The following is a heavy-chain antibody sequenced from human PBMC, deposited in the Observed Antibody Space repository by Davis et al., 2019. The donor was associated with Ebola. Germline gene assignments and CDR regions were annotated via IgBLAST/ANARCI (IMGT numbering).Heavy chain of an antibody. J-gene: IGHJ4*02. D-gene: IGHD3-10*01. CDR2: INAGTGDT. V-gene: IGHV1-3*01. CDR1: GYFFPSLS. Sequence: ASVKVSCKASGYFFPSLSLHWVRQAPRQGLEWMGKINAGTGDTEYSQKYQDRVTFTRDRAADTVYMDLSSLRSEDTAVYYCAKDRGGYSLLDDWGRGTLVVVSS. CDR3: AKDRGGYSLLDD.